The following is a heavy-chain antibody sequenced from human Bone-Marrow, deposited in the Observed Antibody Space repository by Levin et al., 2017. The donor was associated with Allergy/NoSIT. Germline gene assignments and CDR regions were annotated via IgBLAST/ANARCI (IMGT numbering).Heavy chain of an antibody. CDR2: INGRGNYI. J-gene: IGHJ4*02. CDR1: GFTFATYT. Sequence: PGGSLRLSCAASGFTFATYTMNWVRQAPGKGLEWVSSINGRGNYIYYADSVKGRFTISRDNARDSLFLQMDTLRGEDTGVYYCVREDGIVGASSAFDYWGQGTLVTVSS. CDR3: VREDGIVGASSAFDY. V-gene: IGHV3-21*01. D-gene: IGHD1-26*01.